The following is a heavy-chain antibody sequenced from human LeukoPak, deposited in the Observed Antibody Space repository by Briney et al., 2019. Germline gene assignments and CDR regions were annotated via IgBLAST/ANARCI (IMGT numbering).Heavy chain of an antibody. J-gene: IGHJ4*02. CDR3: TRVYYDSSGYPLDY. CDR2: IRSKAYGGTT. D-gene: IGHD3-22*01. CDR1: GFTFGDYA. V-gene: IGHV3-49*04. Sequence: GGSLRLSCTASGFTFGDYAMSWVRQAPGKGLEWVGFIRSKAYGGTTEYAASVKGRFTISRDDSKSIAYLQMNSLKTEDTAVYYCTRVYYDSSGYPLDYWGQGTLVTVSS.